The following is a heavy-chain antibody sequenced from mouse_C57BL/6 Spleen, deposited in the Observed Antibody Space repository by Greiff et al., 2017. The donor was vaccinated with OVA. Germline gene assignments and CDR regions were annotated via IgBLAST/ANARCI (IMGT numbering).Heavy chain of an antibody. D-gene: IGHD1-1*01. CDR3: RSHYYGSSHWYFDV. V-gene: IGHV8-12*01. J-gene: IGHJ1*03. CDR1: GFSLSTSGMG. CDR2: IYWDDDK. Sequence: QVQLKESGPGILQSSQTLSLTCSFSGFSLSTSGMGVSWIRQPSGKGLEWLAHIYWDDDKRYNPSLKSRLTISKDTSRNQVFLKITSVDTADTATYYCRSHYYGSSHWYFDVWGTGTTVTVSS.